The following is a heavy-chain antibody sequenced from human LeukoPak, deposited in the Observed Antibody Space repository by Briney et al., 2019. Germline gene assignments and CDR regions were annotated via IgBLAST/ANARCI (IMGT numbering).Heavy chain of an antibody. CDR1: GFTFSSYA. CDR2: ISGSGGST. D-gene: IGHD3-10*01. Sequence: GGSLRLSCAASGFTFSSYAMSWVRQAPGKGLEWVSAISGSGGSTYYADSVKGRFTISRDNSKNPLYLQMNSLRAEDTAVYYCARDYFRGGSGSPVWGQGTTVTVSS. V-gene: IGHV3-23*01. CDR3: ARDYFRGGSGSPV. J-gene: IGHJ6*02.